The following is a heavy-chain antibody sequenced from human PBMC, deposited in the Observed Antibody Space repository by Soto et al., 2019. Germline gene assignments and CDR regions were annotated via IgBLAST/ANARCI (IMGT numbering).Heavy chain of an antibody. Sequence: GGSLRLSCAASGFTFSSYWMHWVRQAPGKGLVWVSRINSDGSSTSYADSVKGRFTISRDNAKNTLYLQMNSLRAEDTAVYYCARGASATPWTRGMDVWGQGTTVTVSS. V-gene: IGHV3-74*01. D-gene: IGHD6-25*01. CDR1: GFTFSSYW. J-gene: IGHJ6*02. CDR3: ARGASATPWTRGMDV. CDR2: INSDGSST.